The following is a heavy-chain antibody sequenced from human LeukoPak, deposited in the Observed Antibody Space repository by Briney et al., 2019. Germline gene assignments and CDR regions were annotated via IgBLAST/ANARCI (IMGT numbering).Heavy chain of an antibody. V-gene: IGHV3-21*01. J-gene: IGHJ4*02. CDR3: ASLDTTMVTGDY. CDR2: ISSSSSYI. CDR1: GFTFSSYS. Sequence: GGSLRLSCAASGFTFSSYSMNWVRQAPGKGLEWVSSISSSSSYIYYADSVKGRFTISRDNAKNSLYLQMNSLRAEDTAVYYCASLDTTMVTGDYRGQGTLVTVSS. D-gene: IGHD5-18*01.